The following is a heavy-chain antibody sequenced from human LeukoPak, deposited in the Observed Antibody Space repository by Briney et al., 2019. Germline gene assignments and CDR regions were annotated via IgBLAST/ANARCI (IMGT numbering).Heavy chain of an antibody. CDR3: ARGDDHYDSSGYKYYFDS. CDR2: ISYDEGKK. Sequence: GGSLRLSCAASGFTFRDSAMSWVRQAPGKGLEWVAIISYDEGKKYHADSVQGRFTISRDNSKNTLYLQMNSLRAEDTAVYYCARGDDHYDSSGYKYYFDSWGQGTLVTVSS. J-gene: IGHJ4*02. D-gene: IGHD3-22*01. CDR1: GFTFRDSA. V-gene: IGHV3-30-3*01.